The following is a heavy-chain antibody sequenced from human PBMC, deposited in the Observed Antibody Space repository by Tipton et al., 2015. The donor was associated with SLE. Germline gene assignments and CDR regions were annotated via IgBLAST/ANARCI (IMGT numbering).Heavy chain of an antibody. CDR2: IYYSGST. CDR3: ARGGYQYYFDY. J-gene: IGHJ4*02. CDR1: GGSISSYY. D-gene: IGHD5-12*01. V-gene: IGHV4-59*01. Sequence: GLVKPSETLSLTCTVSGGSISSYYWSWIRQPPGKGLEWIGYIYYSGSTNYNPSLKSRVTISVDTSKNQFSLKLTSVTAADTAVYYCARGGYQYYFDYWGQGTLVTVSS.